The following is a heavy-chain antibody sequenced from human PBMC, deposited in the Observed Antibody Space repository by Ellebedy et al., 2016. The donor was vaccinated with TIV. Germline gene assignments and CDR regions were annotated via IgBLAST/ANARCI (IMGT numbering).Heavy chain of an antibody. CDR1: GGIMSLYY. D-gene: IGHD3-3*01. CDR3: ARQPSIYYGMDV. V-gene: IGHV4-59*01. CDR2: INGTGST. J-gene: IGHJ6*02. Sequence: SETLSLXXTVSGGIMSLYYLSWLRQSPGKGLEWIGYINGTGSTTYNPSLKSRAALFLDTSKRQFSLRLTYVTAADSAVYFCARQPSIYYGMDVWGQGTTVTVSS.